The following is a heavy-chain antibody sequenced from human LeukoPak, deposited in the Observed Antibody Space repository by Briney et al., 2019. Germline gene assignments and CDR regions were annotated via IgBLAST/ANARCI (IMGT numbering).Heavy chain of an antibody. Sequence: ASVKVSCKASGYTFTGQDMHWVRQAPGQGLEWMGRINPNSGGTNYAQKFQGRVTMTRDTSISTAYMELSRLRSDDTAVYYCARDRRVDTAMALGYWGQGTLVTVSS. V-gene: IGHV1-2*06. CDR2: INPNSGGT. J-gene: IGHJ4*02. CDR3: ARDRRVDTAMALGY. D-gene: IGHD5-18*01. CDR1: GYTFTGQD.